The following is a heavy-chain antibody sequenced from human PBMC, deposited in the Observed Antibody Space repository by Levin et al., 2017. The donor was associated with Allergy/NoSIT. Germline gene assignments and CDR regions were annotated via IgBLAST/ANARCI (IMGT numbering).Heavy chain of an antibody. CDR2: VNPNSGDT. CDR1: GATFTAYY. D-gene: IGHD1-1*01. CDR3: AALLHGTFDY. V-gene: IGHV1-2*02. Sequence: ASVKVSCKASGATFTAYYIHWVRQAPGQGLEWIGWVNPNSGDTNYAQRFQGRVTMTRDTSISTVYMELSSLKSDDTAVSYCAALLHGTFDYWGQGTLVTVSS. J-gene: IGHJ4*02.